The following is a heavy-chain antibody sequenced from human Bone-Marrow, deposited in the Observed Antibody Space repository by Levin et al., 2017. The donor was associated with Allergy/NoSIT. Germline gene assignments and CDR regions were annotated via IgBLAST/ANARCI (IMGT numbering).Heavy chain of an antibody. V-gene: IGHV3-23*01. Sequence: GGSLRLSCAASGFTFSSYAMSWVRQAPGKGLEWVSAISGSGGSTYYADSVKGRFTISRDNSKNTLYLQMNSLRAEDTAVYYCAKDYFYSSSSKSDFDWFDPWGQGTLVTVSS. CDR2: ISGSGGST. CDR1: GFTFSSYA. J-gene: IGHJ5*02. CDR3: AKDYFYSSSSKSDFDWFDP. D-gene: IGHD6-13*01.